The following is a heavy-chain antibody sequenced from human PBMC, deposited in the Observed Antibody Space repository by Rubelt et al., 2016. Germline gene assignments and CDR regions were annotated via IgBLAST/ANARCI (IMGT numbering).Heavy chain of an antibody. Sequence: QVQLVQSGAEVKKPGASVKVSCKASGYTFTNYGMHWVRQAPGQRLEWMGWNDAGNGDTKYSKKLKDRVSITRDASANTAYMELSSLRSEDTAVYYCARANHGDYEDYWGQGTLVTVSS. J-gene: IGHJ4*02. CDR1: GYTFTNYG. CDR3: ARANHGDYEDY. D-gene: IGHD4-17*01. V-gene: IGHV1-3*01. CDR2: NDAGNGDT.